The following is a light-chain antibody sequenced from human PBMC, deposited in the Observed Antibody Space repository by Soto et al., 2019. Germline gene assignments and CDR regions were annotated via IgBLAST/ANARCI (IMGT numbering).Light chain of an antibody. CDR2: TNN. J-gene: IGLJ2*01. CDR1: SSNIGSNP. Sequence: QSVLTQPHSASGTPGQRVTISCSGSSSNIGSNPVSWYQQLPGTAPKLIIYTNNQRPSGVPDRFSGSKSGTSASLAISGLQSEDEADYYCAAWDDSLNGVVFGGGTKLTVL. V-gene: IGLV1-44*01. CDR3: AAWDDSLNGVV.